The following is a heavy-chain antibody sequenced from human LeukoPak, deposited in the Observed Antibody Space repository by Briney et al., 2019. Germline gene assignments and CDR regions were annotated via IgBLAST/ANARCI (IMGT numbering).Heavy chain of an antibody. D-gene: IGHD3/OR15-3a*01. CDR2: ISYDGSNK. Sequence: GGSLRLSCAASGFTFSSYAMHWVRQAPGKGLEWVAVISYDGSNKYYADSVKGRFTISRDNSKNTLYLQMNSLRAEDTAVYYCARDGPALFPRYYYYGMDVWGQGTTVTVSS. J-gene: IGHJ6*02. CDR1: GFTFSSYA. V-gene: IGHV3-30-3*01. CDR3: ARDGPALFPRYYYYGMDV.